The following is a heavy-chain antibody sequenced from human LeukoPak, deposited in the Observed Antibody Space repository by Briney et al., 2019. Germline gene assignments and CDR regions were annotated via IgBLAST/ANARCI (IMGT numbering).Heavy chain of an antibody. Sequence: GASVKVSCKASGYTFTSYGISWVRQAPGQGLEWMGWISAYNGNTNYAQKLQGRVTMTRDMSTSTAYMELSSLRSEDTAVYYCARLIAAAGTKNYYYYYMDVWGKGTTVTVSS. V-gene: IGHV1-18*01. J-gene: IGHJ6*03. D-gene: IGHD6-13*01. CDR3: ARLIAAAGTKNYYYYYMDV. CDR1: GYTFTSYG. CDR2: ISAYNGNT.